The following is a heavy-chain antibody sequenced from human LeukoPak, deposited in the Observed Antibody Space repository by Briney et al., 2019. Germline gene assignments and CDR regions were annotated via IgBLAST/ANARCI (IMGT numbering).Heavy chain of an antibody. J-gene: IGHJ4*02. CDR3: ASALPYDYVWGL. CDR1: GGSFSGYY. V-gene: IGHV4-34*01. D-gene: IGHD3-16*01. Sequence: PSETLSLTCAVYGGSFSGYYWSWIRQPPGKGLEWIGEINHSGSTNYNPSLKSRVTISVDTSKNQFSLKLSSVTAADTAVYYCASALPYDYVWGLWGQGTLVTVSS. CDR2: INHSGST.